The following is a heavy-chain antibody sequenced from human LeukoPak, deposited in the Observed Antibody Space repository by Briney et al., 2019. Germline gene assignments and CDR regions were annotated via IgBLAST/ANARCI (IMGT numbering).Heavy chain of an antibody. CDR3: ARGVVPAAISDGQTWYFDL. V-gene: IGHV1-18*01. D-gene: IGHD2-2*02. CDR2: ISAYNGNT. Sequence: ASVKVSCKASGYTFTSYGISWVRQAPGQGLEWMGWISAYNGNTNYAQKLQGRVTMTTDTSTSTAYMELRSLRSDDTAVYYCARGVVPAAISDGQTWYFDLWGRGTLVTVSS. CDR1: GYTFTSYG. J-gene: IGHJ2*01.